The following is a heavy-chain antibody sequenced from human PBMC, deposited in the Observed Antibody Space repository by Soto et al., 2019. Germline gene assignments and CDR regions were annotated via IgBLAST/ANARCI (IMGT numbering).Heavy chain of an antibody. V-gene: IGHV1-69*02. J-gene: IGHJ4*02. CDR1: GGTFNRYA. D-gene: IGHD2-2*01. Sequence: QVHLVQAGAEVKKPGSSVKVSCRASGGTFNRYAISWVRQAPGQGLEWMGRIIPMFGITNYAQKFQGRVMITADKSANTAYVEVSGLRSEDTAMYSCATFYEGDCTTTTCYGDFDYWGQGTLVTVSS. CDR3: ATFYEGDCTTTTCYGDFDY. CDR2: IIPMFGIT.